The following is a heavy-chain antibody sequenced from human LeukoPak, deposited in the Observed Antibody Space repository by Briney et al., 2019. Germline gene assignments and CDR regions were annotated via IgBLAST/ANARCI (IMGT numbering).Heavy chain of an antibody. CDR3: AKDRRSSSWEAFNI. CDR2: ISWNSGSI. D-gene: IGHD6-13*01. Sequence: GGSLRLSCAASGFTFDDYAMHWVRQAPGKGLEWVSGISWNSGSIGYADSVKGRFTISRDNAKNSLYLQMNSLRAEDTALYYCAKDRRSSSWEAFNIWGQGTMVTVSS. CDR1: GFTFDDYA. J-gene: IGHJ3*02. V-gene: IGHV3-9*01.